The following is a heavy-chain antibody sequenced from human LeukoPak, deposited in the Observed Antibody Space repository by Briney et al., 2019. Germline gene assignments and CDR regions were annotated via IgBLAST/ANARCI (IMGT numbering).Heavy chain of an antibody. CDR3: ARAQDWFDP. Sequence: ASGKLSCNASGYTFTSYGISWGRQAPGQGLEWMGWISAYNGNTNYAQKLHGRVTMTTDTSTSTAYMELRSLRYDDTAVYYCARAQDWFDPWGQGTLVTVSS. J-gene: IGHJ5*02. CDR2: ISAYNGNT. CDR1: GYTFTSYG. V-gene: IGHV1-18*01.